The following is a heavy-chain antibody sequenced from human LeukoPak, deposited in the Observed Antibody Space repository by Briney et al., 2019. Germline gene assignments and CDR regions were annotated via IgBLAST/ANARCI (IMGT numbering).Heavy chain of an antibody. Sequence: GGSLRLSCAASGFTFSSYAMSWVRHAPGKGLEWVSAISGSGGSTYYADSVKGRFTISRDNSKNTLYLQMNSLRAEDTAVYYCANGQFWIQPYWFDPWGQGTLVTVSS. J-gene: IGHJ5*02. CDR3: ANGQFWIQPYWFDP. CDR1: GFTFSSYA. CDR2: ISGSGGST. V-gene: IGHV3-23*01. D-gene: IGHD5-18*01.